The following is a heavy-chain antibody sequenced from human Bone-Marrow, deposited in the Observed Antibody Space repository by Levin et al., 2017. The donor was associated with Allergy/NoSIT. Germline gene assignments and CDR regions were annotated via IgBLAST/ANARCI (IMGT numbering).Heavy chain of an antibody. CDR3: AKDVLSSGIDY. Sequence: GGSLRLSCAASGFTFSSYGMHWVRQAPGKGLEWVAVISYDGSNKYYADSVKGRFTISRDNSKNTLYLQMNSLRAEDTAVYYCAKDVLSSGIDYWGQGTLVTVSS. J-gene: IGHJ4*02. D-gene: IGHD6-25*01. V-gene: IGHV3-30*18. CDR2: ISYDGSNK. CDR1: GFTFSSYG.